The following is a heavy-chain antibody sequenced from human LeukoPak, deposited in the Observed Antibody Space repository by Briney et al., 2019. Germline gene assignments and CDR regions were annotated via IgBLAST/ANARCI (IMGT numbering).Heavy chain of an antibody. D-gene: IGHD6-19*01. CDR2: IYYSGST. V-gene: IGHV4-39*07. CDR1: GGSISSSSYY. Sequence: SETLSLTCTVSGGSISSSSYYWGWIRHPPGKGLEWIGSIYYSGSTYYNPSLKSRVTVSVDRSKNQFSLKMTSVTAADTAVYYCARFLKSSSGWYDYWGQGTLVTVSS. J-gene: IGHJ4*02. CDR3: ARFLKSSSGWYDY.